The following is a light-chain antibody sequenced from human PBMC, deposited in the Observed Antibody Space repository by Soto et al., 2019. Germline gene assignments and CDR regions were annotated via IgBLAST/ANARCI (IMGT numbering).Light chain of an antibody. CDR2: DVN. V-gene: IGLV2-14*03. J-gene: IGLJ1*01. CDR3: SSYTSSAPLYV. CDR1: STDVDGYDY. Sequence: QSALTQPASVSGSPGQSITISCTGASTDVDGYDYVSWYQQHPGQAPKLIIFDVNNRPSGVSSRFSGSKSGDTASLTISGLQAEDDADYYCSSYTSSAPLYVFATGTKLTVL.